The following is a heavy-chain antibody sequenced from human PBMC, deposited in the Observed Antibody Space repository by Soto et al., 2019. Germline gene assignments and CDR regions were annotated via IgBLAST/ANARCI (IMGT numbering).Heavy chain of an antibody. CDR1: GFTFSSYA. D-gene: IGHD2-15*01. J-gene: IGHJ4*02. V-gene: IGHV3-23*01. Sequence: EVQLLESGGGLVQPGGSLRLSCAASGFTFSSYAMGWVRQAPGTGLAWVSVIDGSGGDTSLADSVKDRFTISRDNSENTLYLHTNSLRAEDTARYYCVKETVAAAYVETSPFDFWCQGIQVAVSS. CDR2: IDGSGGDT. CDR3: VKETVAAAYVETSPFDF.